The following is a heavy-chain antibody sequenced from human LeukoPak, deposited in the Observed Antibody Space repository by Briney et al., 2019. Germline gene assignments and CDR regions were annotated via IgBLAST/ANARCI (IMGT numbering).Heavy chain of an antibody. Sequence: GGSLRLSCGASGFTFNNHAMSWVRQAPGKGLEWVSTISGSGGNTYYADSVKGRFTISRDNSKNTLYLQMNSLRAEDTAVYYCAKDPDQRVGAILYFDYWGQGTLVTVSS. V-gene: IGHV3-23*01. CDR3: AKDPDQRVGAILYFDY. CDR1: GFTFNNHA. CDR2: ISGSGGNT. D-gene: IGHD1-26*01. J-gene: IGHJ4*02.